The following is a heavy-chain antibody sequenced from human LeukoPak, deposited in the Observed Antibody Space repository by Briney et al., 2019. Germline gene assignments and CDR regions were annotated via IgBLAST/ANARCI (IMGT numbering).Heavy chain of an antibody. CDR3: ARVPLRGSGRNWFDP. D-gene: IGHD3-10*01. V-gene: IGHV3-21*01. Sequence: PGGSLRLSCAASGFTFSSYSMNWVRQAPGKGLEWVSSISSSSSYIYYAGSVKGRFTISRDNAKNSLYLQMNSLRAEDTAVYYCARVPLRGSGRNWFDPWGQGTLVTVSS. J-gene: IGHJ5*02. CDR1: GFTFSSYS. CDR2: ISSSSSYI.